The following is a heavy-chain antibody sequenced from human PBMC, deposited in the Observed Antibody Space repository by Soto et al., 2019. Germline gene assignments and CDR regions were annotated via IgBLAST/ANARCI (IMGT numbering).Heavy chain of an antibody. CDR3: ARSGVVPVAPDY. J-gene: IGHJ4*02. Sequence: QVQLVQSGAEVKKPGASVKVSCKASGYTFTTYVMHWVRQAPGQRLEWMGWINAGNGNTKYSQKFQGRVTITRDTSASTAYMELSSLRSEDTAVDYCARSGVVPVAPDYWGQGTLVTVSS. D-gene: IGHD2-2*01. V-gene: IGHV1-3*01. CDR1: GYTFTTYV. CDR2: INAGNGNT.